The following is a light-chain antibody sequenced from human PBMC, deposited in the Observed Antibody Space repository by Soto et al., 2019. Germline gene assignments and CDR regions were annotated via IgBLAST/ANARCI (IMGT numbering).Light chain of an antibody. Sequence: EIVLTQSPGTLSLSPGERATLSCRASQSISRSYLAWYQQKVGQAPRLDIYGASSRATGIPDRFSGSGSGTDFTLTISRLEPEDFAVYYCQQYGTSPMYTFGQGTKLEIK. CDR3: QQYGTSPMYT. J-gene: IGKJ2*01. CDR2: GAS. CDR1: QSISRSY. V-gene: IGKV3-20*01.